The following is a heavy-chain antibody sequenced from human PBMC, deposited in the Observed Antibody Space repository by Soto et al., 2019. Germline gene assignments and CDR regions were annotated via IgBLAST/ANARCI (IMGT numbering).Heavy chain of an antibody. J-gene: IGHJ3*02. CDR3: ARGWGTVTTLPLMAFDI. CDR1: GYTFTNYA. Sequence: QVQLVQSGAEVKKPGASVKVSCKASGYTFTNYAMHWVRQAPGQRLEWMGWINAAYGNTKYSQKFQGRVTITRDTSASTAYIELTSLRSEDTAVYYCARGWGTVTTLPLMAFDIWGQGTMVTVSS. D-gene: IGHD4-17*01. CDR2: INAAYGNT. V-gene: IGHV1-3*01.